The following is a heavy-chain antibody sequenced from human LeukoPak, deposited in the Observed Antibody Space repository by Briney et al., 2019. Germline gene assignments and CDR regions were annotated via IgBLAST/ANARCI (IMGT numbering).Heavy chain of an antibody. V-gene: IGHV3-66*01. CDR2: IYSGGST. CDR1: GFTVSSNY. D-gene: IGHD3-10*01. J-gene: IGHJ3*02. CDR3: ARAEVGGVRGVVGAFDI. Sequence: PGGSLRLSCAASGFTVSSNYMSWVRQAPGKGLEWVSVIYSGGSTYYADSVKGRFTISRDNSKNTLYLQMNSLRAEDTAVYYCARAEVGGVRGVVGAFDIWGQGTMVTVSS.